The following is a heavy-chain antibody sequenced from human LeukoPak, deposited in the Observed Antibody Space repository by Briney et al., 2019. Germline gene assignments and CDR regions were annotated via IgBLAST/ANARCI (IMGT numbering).Heavy chain of an antibody. CDR3: TREGESSGYAGAFDI. CDR2: ISHDGNGK. D-gene: IGHD3-22*01. CDR1: GFGFTFSTSV. Sequence: GTSLRLSCAASGFGFTFSTSVIHWVRQAPGKGLEWVAAISHDGNGKYYAESVKGRFTISRDNSKNTVYVEMSSLRAEDTAVYFCTREGESSGYAGAFDIWGHGTMVTVS. J-gene: IGHJ3*02. V-gene: IGHV3-30-3*01.